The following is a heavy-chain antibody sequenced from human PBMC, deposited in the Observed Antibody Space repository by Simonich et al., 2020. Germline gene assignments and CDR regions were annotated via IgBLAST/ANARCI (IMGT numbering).Heavy chain of an antibody. CDR1: GFTFSSYW. J-gene: IGHJ3*02. Sequence: EVQLVESGGGLVQPGGSLRLSCAASGFTFSSYWMHWVRQAPGKGLWGVSRITSEGSSTSYADSVKGRFTSSRDNAKNTLYLQMNSLRAEDTAVYYCANSWGSGAFDIWGQGTMVTVSS. CDR3: ANSWGSGAFDI. D-gene: IGHD7-27*01. CDR2: ITSEGSST. V-gene: IGHV3-74*01.